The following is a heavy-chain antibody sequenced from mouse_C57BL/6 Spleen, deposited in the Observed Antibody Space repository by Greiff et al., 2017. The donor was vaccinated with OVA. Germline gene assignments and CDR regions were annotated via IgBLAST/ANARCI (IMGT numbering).Heavy chain of an antibody. D-gene: IGHD2-3*01. Sequence: VHLVESGPGLVQPSQSLSITCTVSGFSLTSYGVHWVRQSPGKGLEWLGVIWSGGSTDYNAAFISRLSISKDNSKSQVFFKMNSLQADDTAIYYCASLNDGYYAMDYWGQGTSVTVSS. CDR3: ASLNDGYYAMDY. V-gene: IGHV2-2*01. CDR2: IWSGGST. J-gene: IGHJ4*01. CDR1: GFSLTSYG.